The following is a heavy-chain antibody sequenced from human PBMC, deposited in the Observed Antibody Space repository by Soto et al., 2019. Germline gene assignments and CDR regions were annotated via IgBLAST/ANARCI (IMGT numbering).Heavy chain of an antibody. J-gene: IGHJ5*02. Sequence: EVQLLESGGDVVRPGGPLRPSCAPSGFTFSAYAMGWVPQPPGKGLEWVAGASRPGTYTFYADSVRGRFSISRDNSRDTVDLYMNALRGDDTAVYFCVKYTVTEDLGESWGQGTLVSVSS. D-gene: IGHD3-16*01. CDR3: VKYTVTEDLGES. CDR2: ASRPGTYT. CDR1: GFTFSAYA. V-gene: IGHV3-23*01.